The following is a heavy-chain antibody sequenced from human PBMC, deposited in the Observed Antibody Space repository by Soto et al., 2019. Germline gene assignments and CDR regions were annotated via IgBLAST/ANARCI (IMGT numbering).Heavy chain of an antibody. D-gene: IGHD1-7*01. CDR3: ANVGRTYLPFDY. Sequence: GGSLRLSCTASGFNFSRFWTHWVRQVPGRGLVWVSHINSDGSRTSYADSVKGRFTISRDNAKNTLFLQMNSLRAEDTAVYYCANVGRTYLPFDYWGQGTLVKVSS. CDR2: INSDGSRT. V-gene: IGHV3-74*01. CDR1: GFNFSRFW. J-gene: IGHJ4*02.